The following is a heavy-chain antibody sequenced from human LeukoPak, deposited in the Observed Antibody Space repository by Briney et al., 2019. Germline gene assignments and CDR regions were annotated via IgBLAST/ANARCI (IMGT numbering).Heavy chain of an antibody. D-gene: IGHD5-12*01. J-gene: IGHJ4*02. CDR1: GFTFSSYE. CDR2: ISCSGSTI. CDR3: ARDSIVATTPLDY. Sequence: PGGSLRLSCAASGFTFSSYEMNWVRQAPGKGLEWVSYISCSGSTIYYADSVKGRFTISRDNAKNSLYLQMNSLRAEDTAVYYCARDSIVATTPLDYWAREPWSPSPQ. V-gene: IGHV3-48*03.